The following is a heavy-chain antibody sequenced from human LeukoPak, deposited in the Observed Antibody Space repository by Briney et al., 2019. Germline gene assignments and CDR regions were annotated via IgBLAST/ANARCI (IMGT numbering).Heavy chain of an antibody. J-gene: IGHJ4*02. Sequence: GGSLRLFCAASGFTFSSYWMHWVRQAPGKGLVWVSRIYSDGSSYTADSVKGRFTIARDNAKDTLYLQMNSLRVEDTAVYYCARGGGIYGLWDYWGQGTLVTVSS. CDR1: GFTFSSYW. CDR2: IYSDGSSY. D-gene: IGHD1-26*01. CDR3: ARGGGIYGLWDY. V-gene: IGHV3-74*03.